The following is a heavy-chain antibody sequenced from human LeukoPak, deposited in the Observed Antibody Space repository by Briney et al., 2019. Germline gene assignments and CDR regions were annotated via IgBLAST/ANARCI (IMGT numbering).Heavy chain of an antibody. CDR3: ARDPGIAARGGLYMDA. V-gene: IGHV3-66*02. CDR1: GFAVSLNY. J-gene: IGHJ6*03. CDR2: IYSGGAK. D-gene: IGHD6-13*01. Sequence: GGSLRLSCAASGFAVSLNYMTWVRQAPGRGLEWLSVIYSGGAKYYAASVRGRFTISRDNSKNMLYLEMNSLTSEDTAVYYCARDPGIAARGGLYMDAWGKGTTVTVSS.